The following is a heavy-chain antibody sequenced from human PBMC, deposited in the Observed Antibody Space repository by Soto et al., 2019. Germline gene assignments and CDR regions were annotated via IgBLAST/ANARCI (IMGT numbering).Heavy chain of an antibody. CDR2: INHRGSA. Sequence: QVQLQQSGAGLLKPSETLSLTCAVYGESFSCYIWTWIRQTPGKGLQWIGQINHRGSANYNPSLKSRVTISVHTSNSQFSLELSSVTAADTAVYYCARGLISGSHYSGGWYYFDSWGQGTQVTVSS. CDR1: GESFSCYI. D-gene: IGHD1-26*01. J-gene: IGHJ4*02. CDR3: ARGLISGSHYSGGWYYFDS. V-gene: IGHV4-34*01.